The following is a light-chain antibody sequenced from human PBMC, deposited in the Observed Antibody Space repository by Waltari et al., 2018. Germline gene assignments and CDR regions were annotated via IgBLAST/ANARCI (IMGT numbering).Light chain of an antibody. V-gene: IGLV2-14*01. CDR2: EVS. CDR1: DSDVGAYYL. Sequence: QSALTPPASVSGSHGQSITISCSGTDSDVGAYYLVSCYQQHPGKAPHLIIYEVSNRPSGISTRFSASNTGNTAALTISGLQAEDEADYYCSSYTTSSAPGVFGTGTRVTVL. CDR3: SSYTTSSAPGV. J-gene: IGLJ1*01.